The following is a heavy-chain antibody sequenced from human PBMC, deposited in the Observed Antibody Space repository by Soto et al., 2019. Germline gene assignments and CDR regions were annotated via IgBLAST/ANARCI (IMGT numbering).Heavy chain of an antibody. V-gene: IGHV4-61*01. CDR2: IYYSGST. Sequence: SETLSLTRTVSGGSVSSGSYYWSWIRQPPGKGLEWIGYIYYSGSTNYNPSLKSRVTISVDTSKNQFSLKLSSVTAADTAVYYCARGSGPNDAFDIWAQGTMVTVSS. CDR1: GGSVSSGSYY. CDR3: ARGSGPNDAFDI. J-gene: IGHJ3*02. D-gene: IGHD2-15*01.